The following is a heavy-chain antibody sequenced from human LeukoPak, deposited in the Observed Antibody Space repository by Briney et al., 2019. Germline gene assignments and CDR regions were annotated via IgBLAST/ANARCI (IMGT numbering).Heavy chain of an antibody. J-gene: IGHJ3*02. CDR2: INPNSGGT. V-gene: IGHV1-2*02. Sequence: GSVKVSCKASGYTFTDYYMHWVRQAPGQGLEWMGWINPNSGGTKFAQKFQGRVTMTRDTSVSTAYMELSRLRSDDTAVYYCARDSDGGAFDIWGQGTMVTVSS. CDR3: ARDSDGGAFDI. CDR1: GYTFTDYY. D-gene: IGHD1-26*01.